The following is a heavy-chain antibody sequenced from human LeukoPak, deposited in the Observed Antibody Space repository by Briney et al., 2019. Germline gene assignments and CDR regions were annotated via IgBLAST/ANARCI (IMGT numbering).Heavy chain of an antibody. CDR2: IYPGDSDT. V-gene: IGHV5-51*01. J-gene: IGHJ4*02. D-gene: IGHD3-22*01. CDR1: GYSFTSYW. CDR3: ARIRYDSSGYWPAFDY. Sequence: GESLKISCKGSGYSFTSYWIGWVRQMPGKGLEWMGIIYPGDSDTRYSPSFQGQVTISADKSISTAYLQWSSLKASDTAMYYCARIRYDSSGYWPAFDYWGQGTLVTVSS.